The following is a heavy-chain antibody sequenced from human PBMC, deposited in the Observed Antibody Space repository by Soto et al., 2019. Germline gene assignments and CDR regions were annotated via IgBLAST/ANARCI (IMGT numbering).Heavy chain of an antibody. Sequence: PSETLSLTCAVSGGSISSGGYSWSWIRQPPGKGLEWIGYIYHSGSTYYNPSLKSRVTISVDRSKNQFSLYLQMNSLRAEDTAVYYCARDFSKSGWPFLFDYWGQGTLVTVSS. J-gene: IGHJ4*02. CDR3: ARDFSKSGWPFLFDY. D-gene: IGHD6-19*01. CDR2: IYHSGST. V-gene: IGHV4-30-2*01. CDR1: GGSISSGGYS.